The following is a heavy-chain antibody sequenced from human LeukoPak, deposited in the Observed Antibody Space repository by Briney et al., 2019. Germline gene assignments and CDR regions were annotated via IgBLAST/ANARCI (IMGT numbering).Heavy chain of an antibody. J-gene: IGHJ4*02. Sequence: PGGSLRLSCVASGFTFSSYTMNWVRQAPGKGLEWVSSISSSSSHIYYADPVKGRFTISRDNAKNSLYLQMSSLRPEDTAVYYCARQAERDGYNFYPLTTGAGGQGTLVTVSS. CDR2: ISSSSSHI. V-gene: IGHV3-21*01. CDR3: ARQAERDGYNFYPLTTGA. D-gene: IGHD5-24*01. CDR1: GFTFSSYT.